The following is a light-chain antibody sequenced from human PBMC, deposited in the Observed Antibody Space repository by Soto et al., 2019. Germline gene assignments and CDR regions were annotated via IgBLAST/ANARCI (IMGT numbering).Light chain of an antibody. CDR3: GTWERSLSAWV. CDR2: ENN. Sequence: QSVLTQPPSLSAAPGQKVTISCTGSSSNIGNNYVSWYQQLPGTAPKLLIYENNKRPSGIPDRFSGSKSGTSATLGITGLQSGDEADYYCGTWERSLSAWVFGGGTKLTVL. CDR1: SSNIGNNY. V-gene: IGLV1-51*02. J-gene: IGLJ3*02.